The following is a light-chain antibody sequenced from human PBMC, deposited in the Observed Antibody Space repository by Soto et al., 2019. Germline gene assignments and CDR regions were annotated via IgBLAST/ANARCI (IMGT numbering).Light chain of an antibody. CDR3: QQYNSYWT. Sequence: DIQMTQSPSTLSASVGDRVTITCRASQSISSWLAWYQQKPGKAPKLLIYNASILESGVTSRFSGSGSGTEFPLTISSLQPDDFATYYCQQYNSYWTFGQGTKVEIK. CDR2: NAS. V-gene: IGKV1-5*03. CDR1: QSISSW. J-gene: IGKJ1*01.